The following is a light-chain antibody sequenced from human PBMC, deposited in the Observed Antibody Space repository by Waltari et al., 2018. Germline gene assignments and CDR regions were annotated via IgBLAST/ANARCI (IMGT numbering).Light chain of an antibody. Sequence: SQSVLKHSNNKNNLAWYQQKRGQPPKLLIYWASARESGVPDRFSGSGSGTDFTLTITSLQAEDVAVYYCQQYYTPPWTFGQGTKVEIK. CDR1: QSVLKHSNNKNN. CDR3: QQYYTPPWT. CDR2: WAS. J-gene: IGKJ1*01. V-gene: IGKV4-1*01.